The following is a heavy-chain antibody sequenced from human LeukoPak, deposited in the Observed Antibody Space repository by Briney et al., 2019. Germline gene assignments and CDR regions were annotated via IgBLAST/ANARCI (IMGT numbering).Heavy chain of an antibody. V-gene: IGHV4-39*01. D-gene: IGHD6-13*01. J-gene: IGHJ4*02. Sequence: KASETLSLTCTVSGGTISISSYYWGWIRQPPGKGLEWIGNIYYSGSTYYNPSLESRVTISVDTTKKQSSLKLSSVTAADTAVYYCAIHRVLGIAADGYFFDSWGQGTLVTVSS. CDR3: AIHRVLGIAADGYFFDS. CDR1: GGTISISSYY. CDR2: IYYSGST.